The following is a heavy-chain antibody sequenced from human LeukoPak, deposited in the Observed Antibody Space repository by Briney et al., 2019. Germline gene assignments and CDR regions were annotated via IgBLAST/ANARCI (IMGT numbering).Heavy chain of an antibody. J-gene: IGHJ5*02. D-gene: IGHD3-3*01. CDR1: GSSISSYY. V-gene: IGHV4-59*08. CDR3: ARATYYDFWSGYRNWFDP. CDR2: VYYTGST. Sequence: PSETLSLTCTVSGSSISSYYWSWIRQPPGKGLEWIGYVYYTGSTYYNPSLKSRVTISVDTSKNQFSLKLSSVTAADTAVYYCARATYYDFWSGYRNWFDPWGQGTLVTVSS.